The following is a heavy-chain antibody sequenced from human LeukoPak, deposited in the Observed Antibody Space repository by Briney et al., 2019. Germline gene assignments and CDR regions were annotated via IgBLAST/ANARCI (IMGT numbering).Heavy chain of an antibody. CDR2: ISYDGSNK. J-gene: IGHJ4*02. CDR3: ATTLDRIVGATHFDY. V-gene: IGHV3-30*03. Sequence: GGSLRLSCAASGFTFSSYGMHWVRQAPREGLEWVAVISYDGSNKYYADSVRGRFTISRDNSKNTLYLQMNSLRAEDTAVYYCATTLDRIVGATHFDYWGQGTLVTVSS. D-gene: IGHD1-26*01. CDR1: GFTFSSYG.